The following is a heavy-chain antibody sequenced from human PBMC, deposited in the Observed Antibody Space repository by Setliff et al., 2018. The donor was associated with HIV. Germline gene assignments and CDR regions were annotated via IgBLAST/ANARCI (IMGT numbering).Heavy chain of an antibody. CDR2: IYHSGST. CDR3: ARGRGVRGVNDAFDI. J-gene: IGHJ3*02. Sequence: SETLSLTCAVSGYSISSGYYWGRIRQPPGKGLEWIGSIYHSGSTFYNPSLKSRVTISVDTSKNQFSLNLTSVTATDTAVYYCARGRGVRGVNDAFDIWGQGTMVT. D-gene: IGHD3-10*01. CDR1: GYSISSGYY. V-gene: IGHV4-38-2*01.